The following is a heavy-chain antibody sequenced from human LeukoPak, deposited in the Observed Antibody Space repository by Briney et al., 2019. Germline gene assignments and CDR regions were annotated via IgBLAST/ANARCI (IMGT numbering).Heavy chain of an antibody. D-gene: IGHD5-18*01. CDR3: AKSEVETAMVGDY. Sequence: GGSLRLSCAASGFTFASYAMSWVRQAPGKGLEWVSVITASGFSIYYADSVKGRFTISRDNSENTLFLQMNSLRAEDTAVYYCAKSEVETAMVGDYWGQGTLVTVSS. CDR2: ITASGFSI. J-gene: IGHJ4*02. V-gene: IGHV3-23*01. CDR1: GFTFASYA.